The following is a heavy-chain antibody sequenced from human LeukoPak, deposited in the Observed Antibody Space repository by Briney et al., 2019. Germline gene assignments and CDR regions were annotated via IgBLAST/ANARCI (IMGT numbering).Heavy chain of an antibody. Sequence: PSETLSLTCTVSGGSISSSSSYWGWIRQPPGMGLEWIGSIYYSGSTYYNPSLKSRVTISVDTSKNQFSLKVSSVAAADTAVYYCARYESSAYGIDVWSRGTLVTVSS. CDR3: ARYESSAYGIDV. V-gene: IGHV4-39*01. J-gene: IGHJ2*01. D-gene: IGHD3-22*01. CDR2: IYYSGST. CDR1: GGSISSSSSY.